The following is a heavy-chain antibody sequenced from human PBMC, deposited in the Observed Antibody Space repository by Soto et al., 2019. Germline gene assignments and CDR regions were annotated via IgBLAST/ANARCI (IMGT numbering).Heavy chain of an antibody. CDR1: GFTFSSYG. J-gene: IGHJ4*02. D-gene: IGHD3-10*01. CDR3: AKDFGDY. V-gene: IGHV3-30*18. Sequence: GGTLRLSCAASGFTFSSYGMHWVRQAPGKGLEWVAVISYDGSNKYYADSVKGRFTISRDNSKNTLYLQMNSLRAEDTAVYYCAKDFGDYWGPGTLVTVSS. CDR2: ISYDGSNK.